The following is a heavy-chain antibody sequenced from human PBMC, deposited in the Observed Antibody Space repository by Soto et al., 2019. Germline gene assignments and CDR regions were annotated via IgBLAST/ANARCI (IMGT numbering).Heavy chain of an antibody. Sequence: QVQLVQSGAEVKKPGASVKVSCKASGYTFTSYYMHWVRQAPGQGLEWMGIINPSGGSTSYAQKSQGRVTMTRDTSTSTVYMELSSLRSEDTAVYYCASAKWLVGGWFDPWGQGTLVTVSS. J-gene: IGHJ5*02. CDR3: ASAKWLVGGWFDP. CDR1: GYTFTSYY. CDR2: INPSGGST. D-gene: IGHD6-19*01. V-gene: IGHV1-46*03.